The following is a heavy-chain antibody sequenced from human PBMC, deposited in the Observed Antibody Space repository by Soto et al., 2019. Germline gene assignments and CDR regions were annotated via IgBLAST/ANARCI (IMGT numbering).Heavy chain of an antibody. CDR2: IIPICGTS. CDR3: ARSRGWLVQFVDY. CDR1: GGTFSSYA. V-gene: IGHV1-69*06. D-gene: IGHD6-19*01. J-gene: IGHJ4*02. Sequence: SVTVSCKASGGTFSSYAISWVRQAPGQGLEWMRGIIPICGTSNYAQKFQGRVTSTANKSTSTAYMELSSQRSEDRDVYYCARSRGWLVQFVDYWGQGTLVTVSS.